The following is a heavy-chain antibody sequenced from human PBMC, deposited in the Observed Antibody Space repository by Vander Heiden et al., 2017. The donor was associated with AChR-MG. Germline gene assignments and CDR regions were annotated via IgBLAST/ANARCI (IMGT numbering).Heavy chain of an antibody. CDR3: AREYCSSTSCYASSNWFDP. CDR1: GSTSSSDA. CDR2: ISYDGSNK. V-gene: IGHV3-30-3*01. D-gene: IGHD2-2*01. J-gene: IGHJ5*02. Sequence: QVKLVESGGGVAHPGGSLRPPFAALGSTSSSDAMHWVRQAPGKGLEWVAVISYDGSNKYYADSVKGRFTISRDNSKNTLYLQMNSLRAEDTAVYYCAREYCSSTSCYASSNWFDPWGQGTLVTVSS.